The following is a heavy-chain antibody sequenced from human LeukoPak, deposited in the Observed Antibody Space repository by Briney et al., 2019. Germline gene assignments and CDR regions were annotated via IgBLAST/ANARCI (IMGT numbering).Heavy chain of an antibody. J-gene: IGHJ4*02. CDR3: ASHYYDSSGYSPWDY. D-gene: IGHD3-22*01. CDR1: GYTFTSYG. V-gene: IGHV1-18*01. CDR2: ISAYNGNT. Sequence: ASVKVSCKASGYTFTSYGISWVRQAPGQGLEWMGWISAYNGNTNYAQKLQGRVTMTTDTSTSTAYMELRSLRSDDTAVYYCASHYYDSSGYSPWDYWGQGTLVTVSS.